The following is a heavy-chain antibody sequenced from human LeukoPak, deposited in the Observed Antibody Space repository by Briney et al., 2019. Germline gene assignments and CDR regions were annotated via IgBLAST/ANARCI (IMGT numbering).Heavy chain of an antibody. CDR3: ARVKVGYYHVLTGSYVYQYFMDV. CDR1: GFTFSDYS. D-gene: IGHD3-9*01. Sequence: QPGGSLRLSCAASGFTFSDYSMNWVRQAPGKGLEWLSYITSSSNTIYYTDSVRGRFTISRDNAKNSLSLQMHNLTAEDTAVYYCARVKVGYYHVLTGSYVYQYFMDVWGKGSTVTVSS. CDR2: ITSSSNTI. J-gene: IGHJ6*03. V-gene: IGHV3-48*04.